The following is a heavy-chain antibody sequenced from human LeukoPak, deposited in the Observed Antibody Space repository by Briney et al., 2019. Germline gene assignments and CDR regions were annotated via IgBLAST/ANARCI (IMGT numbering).Heavy chain of an antibody. CDR2: IRYDGSNK. J-gene: IGHJ4*02. Sequence: GGSLRLSCAASGFSFSSYGMHWVRQAPGKGLEWVAFIRYDGSNKYYADSVKGRFTISRDNTKNTLYLQMNSLRADDTAVYYCAKRLRDGYNSPIDYWGQGILVTVSS. CDR3: AKRLRDGYNSPIDY. D-gene: IGHD5-24*01. V-gene: IGHV3-30*02. CDR1: GFSFSSYG.